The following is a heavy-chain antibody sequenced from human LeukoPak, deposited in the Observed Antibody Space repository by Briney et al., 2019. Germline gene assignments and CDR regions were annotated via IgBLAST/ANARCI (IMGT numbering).Heavy chain of an antibody. Sequence: GSSVKVSCKASGGTFSSYAISWVRQAPGQGLEWKGGIIPIFGTANYAQKFQGRVTITADESTSTAYMELSSLRSEDTAVYYCIWYAAAGRDYWGQGTLVTVSS. CDR1: GGTFSSYA. CDR2: IIPIFGTA. CDR3: IWYAAAGRDY. V-gene: IGHV1-69*01. J-gene: IGHJ4*02. D-gene: IGHD6-13*01.